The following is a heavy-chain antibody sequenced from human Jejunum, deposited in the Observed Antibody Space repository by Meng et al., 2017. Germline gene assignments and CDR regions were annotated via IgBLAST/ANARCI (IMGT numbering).Heavy chain of an antibody. CDR2: IQHSGST. CDR1: GDSITSGSYY. Sequence: QLQLQESGPGLVKPSETLSLTCTVTGDSITSGSYYRAWIRQPPGTGLEWIGSIQHSGSTYYNPSLKSRVSLSVDRSKNQFSLNLNSVAAADTAVYYCARLTYVRYFDYWGQGTLVTVSS. V-gene: IGHV4-39*01. D-gene: IGHD3-10*02. CDR3: ARLTYVRYFDY. J-gene: IGHJ4*02.